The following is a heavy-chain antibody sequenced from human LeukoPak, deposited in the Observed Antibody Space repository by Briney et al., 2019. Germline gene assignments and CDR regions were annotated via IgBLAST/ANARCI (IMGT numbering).Heavy chain of an antibody. J-gene: IGHJ4*02. D-gene: IGHD1-14*01. CDR1: GDSVSSNSAA. Sequence: SRQTLSLTCANSGDSVSSNSAALNWIRPSPSTGLEWLERTYYRSKWYNDYAVSVKSRITINPDKSKNQFSLQLNSVTPEDTAVYYCARDRSGRYFDYWGQGTLVTVSS. CDR2: TYYRSKWYN. CDR3: ARDRSGRYFDY. V-gene: IGHV6-1*01.